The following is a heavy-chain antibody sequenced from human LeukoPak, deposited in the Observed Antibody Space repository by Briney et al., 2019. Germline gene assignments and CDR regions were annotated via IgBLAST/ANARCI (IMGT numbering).Heavy chain of an antibody. Sequence: PGGSLRLSCAASGFTFSSYAMSWVRQAPGKGLEWVSAISGSGGSTYYADSVKGRFTISRDNSKNTLYLQMNSLRAEDTAVYYCARVVWDYYDSSGYYDTPSNDYWGQGTLVTVSS. J-gene: IGHJ4*02. CDR1: GFTFSSYA. V-gene: IGHV3-23*01. CDR2: ISGSGGST. D-gene: IGHD3-22*01. CDR3: ARVVWDYYDSSGYYDTPSNDY.